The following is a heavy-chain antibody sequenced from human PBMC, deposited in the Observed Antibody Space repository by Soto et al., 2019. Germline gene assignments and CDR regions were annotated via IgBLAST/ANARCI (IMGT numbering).Heavy chain of an antibody. CDR2: INPNSGGT. Sequence: ASVKVSCKASGYTFTGYYMHWVRQAPGQGLEWMGWINPNSGGTNYAQKFQGWVTMTRDTSISTAYMELSRLRSDDTAAYYCARNSGSYVDWFDPWGQGTLVTVSS. CDR3: ARNSGSYVDWFDP. V-gene: IGHV1-2*04. D-gene: IGHD1-26*01. CDR1: GYTFTGYY. J-gene: IGHJ5*02.